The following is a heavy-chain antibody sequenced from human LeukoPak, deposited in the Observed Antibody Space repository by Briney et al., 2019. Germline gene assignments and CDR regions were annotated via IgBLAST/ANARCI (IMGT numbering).Heavy chain of an antibody. D-gene: IGHD1-20*01. CDR1: GFTFSSYA. CDR2: ISGSGGST. CDR3: AKDFYITGTTYYFDY. Sequence: GGSLRLSCAASGFTFSSYAMSWVRQAPGKGLKWVSAISGSGGSTYYADSVKGRFTISRDNSKNTLYLQMNSLRAEDTAVYYCAKDFYITGTTYYFDYWGQGTLVTVSS. V-gene: IGHV3-23*01. J-gene: IGHJ4*02.